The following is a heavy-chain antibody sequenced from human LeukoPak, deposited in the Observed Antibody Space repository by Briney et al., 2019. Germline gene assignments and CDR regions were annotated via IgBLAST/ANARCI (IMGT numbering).Heavy chain of an antibody. V-gene: IGHV3-21*01. D-gene: IGHD2-2*01. CDR1: GFTFSSYS. CDR2: ISSSSSYL. CDR3: ARYCSSTSCYDAFDI. J-gene: IGHJ3*02. Sequence: SGGSLRLSCAASGFTFSSYSMNWVRQAPGKGLEWVSSISSSSSYLYYADSVKGRFTISRDNAKNSLYLQMNSLRAEDTAVYYCARYCSSTSCYDAFDIWGQGTMVTVSS.